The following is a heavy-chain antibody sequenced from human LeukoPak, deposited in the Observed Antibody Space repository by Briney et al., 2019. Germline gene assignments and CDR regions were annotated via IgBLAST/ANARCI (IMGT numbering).Heavy chain of an antibody. CDR1: GYTLTELS. CDR3: ATGIGVYSSWFDP. J-gene: IGHJ5*02. D-gene: IGHD5-18*01. Sequence: ASVKVSCKASGYTLTELSMHWVRQAPGKGLEWMGGFDPEDGETIYAQKFQGRVTMTEDTSTDTAYMELSSLRSEDTAVYYCATGIGVYSSWFDPWGQGTLVTVSS. V-gene: IGHV1-24*01. CDR2: FDPEDGET.